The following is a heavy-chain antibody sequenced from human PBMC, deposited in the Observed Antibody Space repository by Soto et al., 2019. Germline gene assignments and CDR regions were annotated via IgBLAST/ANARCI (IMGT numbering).Heavy chain of an antibody. CDR1: GGTFSSYA. V-gene: IGHV1-69*13. Sequence: ASVKVSCKASGGTFSSYAISWVRQAPGQGLEWMGGIIPIFGTANYAQKFQGRVTITEDESTSTAYMELSSLRSEDTAVYYCARSRGLYSSSWTADAFDIWGQGTMVTVSS. D-gene: IGHD6-13*01. CDR2: IIPIFGTA. CDR3: ARSRGLYSSSWTADAFDI. J-gene: IGHJ3*02.